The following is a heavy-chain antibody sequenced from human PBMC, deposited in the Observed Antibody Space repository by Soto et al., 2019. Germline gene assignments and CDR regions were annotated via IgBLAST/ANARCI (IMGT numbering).Heavy chain of an antibody. CDR1: GYTFTGYY. V-gene: IGHV1-2*02. CDR3: ARERFQLISDGMDV. D-gene: IGHD3-16*01. J-gene: IGHJ6*02. Sequence: GASVKVSFRASGYTFTGYYVHWVREAPGQGLEWMGWINPETGGTSYAQKFQGRVTLSRDTSINTAYMELSSLRFDDAAVYFCARERFQLISDGMDVWGQGTTVTVSS. CDR2: INPETGGT.